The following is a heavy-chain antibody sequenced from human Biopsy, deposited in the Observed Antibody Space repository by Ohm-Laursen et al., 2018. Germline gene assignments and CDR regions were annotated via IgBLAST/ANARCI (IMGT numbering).Heavy chain of an antibody. Sequence: SLRLSCAASGFSFSDYHMRWIRQAPGKGLEWVSAITSSGDTTYYSDSVKGRFTISRDSSKNTLHLQMNSLRAEDTAVYYCAKDQGYYYDRSVYYYFDYWGQGTLDTVSS. CDR1: GFSFSDYH. V-gene: IGHV3-23*01. CDR3: AKDQGYYYDRSVYYYFDY. D-gene: IGHD3-22*01. J-gene: IGHJ4*02. CDR2: ITSSGDTT.